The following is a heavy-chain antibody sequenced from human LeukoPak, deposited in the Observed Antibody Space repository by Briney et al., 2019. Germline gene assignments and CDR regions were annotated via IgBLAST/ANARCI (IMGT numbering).Heavy chain of an antibody. Sequence: GESLKISCKGSGYNFSGFWITWVRQVPGKGLEWMGWISAYNGNTNYAQKLQGRVTMTTDTSTSTAYMELRSLRSDDTAVYYCARDSSGWKGHYYYYYMDVWGKGTTVTVSS. CDR3: ARDSSGWKGHYYYYYMDV. V-gene: IGHV1-18*04. CDR2: ISAYNGNT. J-gene: IGHJ6*03. CDR1: GYNFSGFW. D-gene: IGHD6-19*01.